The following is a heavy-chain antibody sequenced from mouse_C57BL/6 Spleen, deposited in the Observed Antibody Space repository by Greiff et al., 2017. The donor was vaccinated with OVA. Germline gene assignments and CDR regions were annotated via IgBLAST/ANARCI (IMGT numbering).Heavy chain of an antibody. V-gene: IGHV1-52*01. CDR1: GYTFTSYW. Sequence: VQLKQPGAELVRPGSSVKLSCKASGYTFTSYWMHWVKQRPIQGLEWIGNIDPSDSETHYNQKFKDKATLTVDKSSSTAYMQLSSLTSEDSAVYYCARGVGDSSGSFDYWGQGTTLTVSS. CDR3: ARGVGDSSGSFDY. CDR2: IDPSDSET. D-gene: IGHD3-2*02. J-gene: IGHJ2*01.